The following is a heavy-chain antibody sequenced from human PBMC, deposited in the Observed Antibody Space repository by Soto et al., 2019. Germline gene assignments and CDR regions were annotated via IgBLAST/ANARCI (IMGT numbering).Heavy chain of an antibody. CDR3: ARGGISHWAYFYYMDV. V-gene: IGHV4-34*01. D-gene: IGHD2-21*01. CDR2: INHLGSI. J-gene: IGHJ6*03. Sequence: SETLSLTCVVSGGSLSDYFWSWIRQPPGMALEWIGEINHLGSISYNPSLKSRVTMSVDTSKNQFSLTLNSVTAADTATYYCARGGISHWAYFYYMDVWDRGTTVTVSS. CDR1: GGSLSDYF.